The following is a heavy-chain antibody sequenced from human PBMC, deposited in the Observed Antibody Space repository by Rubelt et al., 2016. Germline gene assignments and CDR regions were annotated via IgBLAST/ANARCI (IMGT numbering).Heavy chain of an antibody. D-gene: IGHD6-19*01. V-gene: IGHV4-59*08. Sequence: QVQLQESGPGLVKPSETLSLTCSVSGGSISTYYWSWVRQPPGKGLEWIGYIYYSGSTNYNPSLKSRVTISVDTSKNQFSLRLSSVTAADTALYYCARHMGQWLVRSDAFDMWGQGTMVTVSS. CDR2: IYYSGST. J-gene: IGHJ3*02. CDR3: ARHMGQWLVRSDAFDM. CDR1: GGSISTYY.